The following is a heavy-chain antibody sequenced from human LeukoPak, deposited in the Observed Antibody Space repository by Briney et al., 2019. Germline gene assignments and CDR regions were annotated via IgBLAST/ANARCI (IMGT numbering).Heavy chain of an antibody. CDR2: IKQDGSEK. J-gene: IGHJ4*02. V-gene: IGHV3-7*01. D-gene: IGHD6-6*01. Sequence: PGVSLRLFCAASGFTFSSYWMSGARRAPGKGLEWVANIKQDGSEKYYVDSVKGRFTISRDNAKNSLYLQMNSLRAEDTAVYYCARYEQLVPVVLFDYWGQGTLVTVSS. CDR3: ARYEQLVPVVLFDY. CDR1: GFTFSSYW.